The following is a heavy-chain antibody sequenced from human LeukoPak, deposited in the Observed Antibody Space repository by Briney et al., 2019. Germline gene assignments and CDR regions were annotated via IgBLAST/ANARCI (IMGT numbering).Heavy chain of an antibody. CDR3: TRSLGVVIHGGMDV. V-gene: IGHV4-59*01. CDR1: GGSISSYH. J-gene: IGHJ6*02. Sequence: SETLSLTCTVSGGSISSYHWSWIRQPPGKGLEWIGHIYYTGSTNYNPSLKSRVTISLDTSKNQFSLKLSSVTATDTAVYYCTRSLGVVIHGGMDVWGQGTTVTVSS. CDR2: IYYTGST. D-gene: IGHD3-3*01.